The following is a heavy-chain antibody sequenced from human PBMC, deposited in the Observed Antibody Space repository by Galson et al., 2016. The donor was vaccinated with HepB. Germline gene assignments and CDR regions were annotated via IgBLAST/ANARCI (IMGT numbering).Heavy chain of an antibody. CDR2: ISVMSNYI. J-gene: IGHJ4*02. CDR1: GFTFSSYS. V-gene: IGHV3-21*01. CDR3: ARDPPGGEYFDY. D-gene: IGHD3-16*01. Sequence: SLRLSCAASGFTFSSYSLNWVRQAPGKGLEWVSSISVMSNYIDYADSVKGRFTFSRDNAKNSAYLQMNSLRAEDTAVYYCARDPPGGEYFDYWGQGTLVTVSS.